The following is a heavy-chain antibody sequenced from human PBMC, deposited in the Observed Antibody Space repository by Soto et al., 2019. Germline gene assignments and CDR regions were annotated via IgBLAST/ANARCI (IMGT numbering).Heavy chain of an antibody. J-gene: IGHJ6*02. V-gene: IGHV4-34*01. CDR2: INHSGST. CDR3: ARAHIVVVPAAIYREVTYYYYGMDV. Sequence: QVQLQQWGAGLLKPSETLSLTCAVYGGSFSGYYWSWIRQPPGKGLEWIGEINHSGSTNYNPSLTRRVTMSVDTSKSQFSLTMSSVPAADTAVYYCARAHIVVVPAAIYREVTYYYYGMDVWGQGTTVTVSS. D-gene: IGHD2-2*01. CDR1: GGSFSGYY.